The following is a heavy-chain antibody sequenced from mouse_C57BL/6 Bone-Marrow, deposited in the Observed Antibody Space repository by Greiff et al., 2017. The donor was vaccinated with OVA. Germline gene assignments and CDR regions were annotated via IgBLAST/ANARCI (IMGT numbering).Heavy chain of an antibody. Sequence: EVKLMESGGGLVKPGGSLKLSCAASGFTFSSYAMSWVRQTPEKRLEWVATISDGGSYTYSPDNVKGRFTISRDNAKNNLYLQMSHLKSEDTAMYYCARDQGYDYDELDYWGQGTTLTGSS. CDR2: ISDGGSYT. D-gene: IGHD2-4*01. J-gene: IGHJ2*01. CDR1: GFTFSSYA. V-gene: IGHV5-4*01. CDR3: ARDQGYDYDELDY.